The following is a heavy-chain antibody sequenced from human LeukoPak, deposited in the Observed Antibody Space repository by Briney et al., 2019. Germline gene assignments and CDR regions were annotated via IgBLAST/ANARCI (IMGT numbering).Heavy chain of an antibody. D-gene: IGHD2-21*02. CDR3: ARGDLDY. J-gene: IGHJ4*02. V-gene: IGHV3-53*01. CDR2: AFSDGRT. CDR1: GITVSTNY. Sequence: GGSLRLSCAASGITVSTNYMSWVRQAPGKGLEWVSIAFSDGRTFHADSVKGRFTISRDSSKNTVFLQMNSLRAEDTAVYYCARGDLDYWGQGTLVTVSS.